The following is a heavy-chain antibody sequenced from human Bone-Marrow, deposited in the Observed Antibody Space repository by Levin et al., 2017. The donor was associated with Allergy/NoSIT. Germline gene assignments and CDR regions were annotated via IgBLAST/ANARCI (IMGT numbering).Heavy chain of an antibody. D-gene: IGHD2-2*01. CDR2: IYYSGST. V-gene: IGHV4-59*08. CDR1: CASISSFY. J-gene: IGHJ5*01. Sequence: SQTLSLPCTVSCASISSFYWSWIRQPPGKGLEWIGYIYYSGSTNYSPSLKSRVSMSADMSRNQVYLTMSSVTAADTAVYYCARQAVPAAMNGFDSWGQGTLVTVSS. CDR3: ARQAVPAAMNGFDS.